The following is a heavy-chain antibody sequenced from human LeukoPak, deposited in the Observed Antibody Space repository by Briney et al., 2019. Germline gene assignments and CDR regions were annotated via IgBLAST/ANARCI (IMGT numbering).Heavy chain of an antibody. CDR3: ARDSSGYYSHAFDI. D-gene: IGHD3-22*01. CDR1: GGSISSGGYS. CDR2: IYHSGST. J-gene: IGHJ3*02. V-gene: IGHV4-30-2*01. Sequence: SETLSLTCAVSGGSISSGGYSWSWIRQPPGKGLEWIGYIYHSGSTYYNTSLKSRVTISVDRSKNQFSLKLSSVTAADTAVYYCARDSSGYYSHAFDIWGQGTMVTVSS.